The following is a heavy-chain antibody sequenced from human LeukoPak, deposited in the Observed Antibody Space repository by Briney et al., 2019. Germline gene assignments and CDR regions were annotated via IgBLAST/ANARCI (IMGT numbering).Heavy chain of an antibody. J-gene: IGHJ4*02. Sequence: HPGGSLRLSCAASGFTFSSYWMSWVRQAPGKGLEWVANIKQDGSQKYYVDSVKGRFTISRDNAKNSQYLQMNSLRAEDTAMYYCARIGYSSSSFDYWGQGTLVTVSS. D-gene: IGHD6-6*01. V-gene: IGHV3-7*01. CDR2: IKQDGSQK. CDR1: GFTFSSYW. CDR3: ARIGYSSSSFDY.